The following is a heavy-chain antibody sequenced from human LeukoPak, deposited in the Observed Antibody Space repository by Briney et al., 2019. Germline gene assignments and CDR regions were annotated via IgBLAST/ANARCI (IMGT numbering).Heavy chain of an antibody. Sequence: GGSLRLSCVASELPVNSDFMSWLRLAPGKGLEWVSIIYRSGDTYYAGSVKGRFTISRDNSKNTLYLQMNSLRVEDTAMYYCATTRGSSFDYWGQGTLVTVSS. D-gene: IGHD1-26*01. V-gene: IGHV3-53*01. J-gene: IGHJ4*02. CDR3: ATTRGSSFDY. CDR2: IYRSGDT. CDR1: ELPVNSDF.